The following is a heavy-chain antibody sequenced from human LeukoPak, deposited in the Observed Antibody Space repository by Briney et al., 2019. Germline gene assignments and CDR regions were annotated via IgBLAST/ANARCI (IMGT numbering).Heavy chain of an antibody. D-gene: IGHD3-22*01. CDR1: GGSFSGYY. V-gene: IGHV4-34*01. Sequence: SETLSLTCAVYGGSFSGYYWSWIRQPPGKGLEWIGEINHSGSTNYNPSLKSRVTVSVDTSKNQFSLKLSSVTAADTAVYYCARERGYYDSSGYFGYWGQGTLVTVSS. J-gene: IGHJ4*02. CDR2: INHSGST. CDR3: ARERGYYDSSGYFGY.